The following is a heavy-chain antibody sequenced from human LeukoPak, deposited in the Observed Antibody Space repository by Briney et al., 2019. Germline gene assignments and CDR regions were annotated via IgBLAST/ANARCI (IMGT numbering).Heavy chain of an antibody. D-gene: IGHD6-19*01. Sequence: ASVKVSCKASGYTFSSYGISWVRQAPGQGLEWMGWISAYNGNTNYAQKLQGRVTMTTDTSTSTAYMELRSPRSDDTAVYYCARDRGQWLYYYYGMDVWGQGTTVTVSS. CDR2: ISAYNGNT. CDR3: ARDRGQWLYYYYGMDV. V-gene: IGHV1-18*01. J-gene: IGHJ6*02. CDR1: GYTFSSYG.